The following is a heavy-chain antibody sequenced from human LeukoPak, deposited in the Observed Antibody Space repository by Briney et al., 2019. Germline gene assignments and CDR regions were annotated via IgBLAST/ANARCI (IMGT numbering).Heavy chain of an antibody. CDR3: ARGGSGIMITFGGVDY. CDR1: GYTFTSYD. J-gene: IGHJ4*02. V-gene: IGHV1-8*01. D-gene: IGHD3-16*01. Sequence: GASVKVSCKASGYTFTSYDINWMRQATGHGLEWMGWMNPHSGNTGYAQKFQGRVTMTRNTSISTAYMELSSLRSEDTAVYYCARGGSGIMITFGGVDYWGQGTLVTVSS. CDR2: MNPHSGNT.